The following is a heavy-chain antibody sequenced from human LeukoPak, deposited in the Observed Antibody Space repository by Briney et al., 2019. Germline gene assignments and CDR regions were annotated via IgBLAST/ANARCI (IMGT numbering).Heavy chain of an antibody. J-gene: IGHJ3*02. V-gene: IGHV4-34*01. D-gene: IGHD2-2*01. CDR1: GGSFSGYY. CDR3: ARQDCSTTSCSYGFDI. Sequence: PSETLSLTCAVYGGSFSGYYWSWIRQPPGKGLEWIGETSHSGSTNYNASLASRVTISVDTSKKQFSLKLSSVTAADTAVYFCARQDCSTTSCSYGFDIWAQGTMVTVSS. CDR2: TSHSGST.